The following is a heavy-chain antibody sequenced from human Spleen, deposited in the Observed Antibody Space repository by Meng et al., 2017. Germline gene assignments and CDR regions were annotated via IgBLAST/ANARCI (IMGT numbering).Heavy chain of an antibody. V-gene: IGHV4-39*07. CDR3: ARIFSDSSGYYYVPLDAFDI. CDR2: IYYSGST. Sequence: SETLSLTCTVSGGSISSSSYYWGWIRQPPGKGLEWIGSIYYSGSTYYNPSLKSRVTISVDTSKNQFSLKLSSVTAADTAVYYCARIFSDSSGYYYVPLDAFDIWGQGTMVTVSS. J-gene: IGHJ3*02. D-gene: IGHD3-22*01. CDR1: GGSISSSSYY.